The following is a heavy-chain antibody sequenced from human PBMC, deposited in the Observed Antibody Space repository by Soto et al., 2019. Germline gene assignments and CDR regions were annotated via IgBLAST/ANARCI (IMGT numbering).Heavy chain of an antibody. CDR3: ARGRFYSETSTWFAF. CDR1: GYTFTDYD. J-gene: IGHJ5*01. D-gene: IGHD2-2*01. Sequence: QVQLVQSGTEVKKPGASVKVSCKASGYTFTDYDINWVRQAPGQGLEWMGWVSPNSGNTVYAQKFQDRVTMTRDTSISTAYIELNNLRLEDTAMYYCARGRFYSETSTWFAFWGQGTPVTVSS. CDR2: VSPNSGNT. V-gene: IGHV1-8*01.